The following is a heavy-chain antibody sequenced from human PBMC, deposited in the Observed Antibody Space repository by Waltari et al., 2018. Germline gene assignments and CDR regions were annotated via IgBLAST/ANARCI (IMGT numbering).Heavy chain of an antibody. J-gene: IGHJ6*02. V-gene: IGHV3-7*01. CDR3: ARDPYGMDV. Sequence: EVQLVESGGGLVQPGGSLRLSCAASGFTFSSYWMSWVRQAPGKGLEWVANIKKDGSEKDYVDSVKGRFTIARDNAKNSLYLQMNSLRAEDTAVYYCARDPYGMDVWGQGTTVTVSS. CDR1: GFTFSSYW. CDR2: IKKDGSEK.